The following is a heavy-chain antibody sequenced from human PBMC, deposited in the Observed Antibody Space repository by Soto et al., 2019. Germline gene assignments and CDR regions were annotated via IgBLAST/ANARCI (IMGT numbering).Heavy chain of an antibody. CDR2: IHHSGAT. J-gene: IGHJ6*02. V-gene: IGHV4-4*02. Sequence: VQLQESGPGLVQPSGTLSLTCAVSGDSITGDNWWSWVRQPPGKGLEWIGEIHHSGATNYNPSLKSRVTISVDKSKNQFSLKLNSVTAADTAMFYCATQGFYRMGVWGRGTTVTVSS. CDR1: GDSITGDNW. CDR3: ATQGFYRMGV.